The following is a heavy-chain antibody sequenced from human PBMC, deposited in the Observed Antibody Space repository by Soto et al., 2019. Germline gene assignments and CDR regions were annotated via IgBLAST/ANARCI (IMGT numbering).Heavy chain of an antibody. J-gene: IGHJ3*01. Sequence: PGGSLRLSCAASGFTFSSYAMSWVRQAPGKGLEWVSDISAAGGTTYYTDSVRGRFTISRDNPKNSLHLQMSSLKAEDTAVYYCAKDRGPNPGDAFDVWGQGTMVTVSS. CDR2: ISAAGGTT. CDR1: GFTFSSYA. V-gene: IGHV3-23*01. D-gene: IGHD3-10*01. CDR3: AKDRGPNPGDAFDV.